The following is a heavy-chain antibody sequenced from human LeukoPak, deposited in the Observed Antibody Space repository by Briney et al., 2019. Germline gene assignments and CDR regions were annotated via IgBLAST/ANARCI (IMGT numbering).Heavy chain of an antibody. D-gene: IGHD5-24*01. V-gene: IGHV1-2*02. J-gene: IGHJ4*02. CDR1: GYTFTGYY. CDR3: ARDADVRKRWLQSQAIDY. CDR2: INPNSGGT. Sequence: ASVKVSCKASGYTFTGYYMHWVRQAPGQGLEWMGWINPNSGGTNYAQKFQGRVTMTRDTSISTAYMELSRLRSDDTAVYYCARDADVRKRWLQSQAIDYWGQGTLVTVSS.